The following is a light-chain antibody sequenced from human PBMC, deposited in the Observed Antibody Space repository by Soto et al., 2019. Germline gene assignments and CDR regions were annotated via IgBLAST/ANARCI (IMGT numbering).Light chain of an antibody. V-gene: IGKV1-33*01. CDR1: QDISNY. CDR3: KQYDNSLYT. Sequence: DIQMTQSPSSLSASVGDRVTITCQASQDISNYLNWYQQKPGKAPKLLIYDASNLETGVPSRFSESGSGTDFTFTISSLQPEDIATYYCKQYDNSLYTFGQGTKLEIK. CDR2: DAS. J-gene: IGKJ2*01.